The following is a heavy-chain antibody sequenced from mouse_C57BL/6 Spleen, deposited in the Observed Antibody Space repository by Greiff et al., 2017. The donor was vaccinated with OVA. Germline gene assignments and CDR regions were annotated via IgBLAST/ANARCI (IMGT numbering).Heavy chain of an antibody. Sequence: QVQLQQSGAELMKPGASVKLSCKATGYTFTGYWIEWVKQRPGHGLEWIGEILPGSGSTNYNAKFKGKATFTADTSSNTAYMQLSSLTTEDSAIYYCARGGYYYGSSGAMDYWGQGTSVTVSS. CDR3: ARGGYYYGSSGAMDY. CDR1: GYTFTGYW. J-gene: IGHJ4*01. CDR2: ILPGSGST. V-gene: IGHV1-9*01. D-gene: IGHD1-1*01.